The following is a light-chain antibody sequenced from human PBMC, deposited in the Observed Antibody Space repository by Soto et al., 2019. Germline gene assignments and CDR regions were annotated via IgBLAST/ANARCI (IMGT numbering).Light chain of an antibody. CDR3: QQYYSTPGIT. J-gene: IGKJ5*01. CDR1: QSVLYSSNNKNY. CDR2: WAS. Sequence: DIVMTQSPDSLAVSLGERAIINCKSSQSVLYSSNNKNYLAWYQQKPGQPPKLLIYWASTRESGVPDRFSGSGSGTDFTLTISSLQAEDVAVYYCQQYYSTPGITFGQGTRLEIK. V-gene: IGKV4-1*01.